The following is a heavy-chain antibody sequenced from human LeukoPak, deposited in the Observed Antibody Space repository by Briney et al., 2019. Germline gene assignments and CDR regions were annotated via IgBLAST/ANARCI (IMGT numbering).Heavy chain of an antibody. J-gene: IGHJ5*02. CDR1: GDSFTSDKSY. CDR3: ARSGQQLDLLANWFDP. V-gene: IGHV4-61*02. Sequence: PSETLSLTCTVSGDSFTSDKSYWSWVRQPAGKGLEWIGRIFTSGNTHYNSSLKSRVTISVDTSKNQFSLKLSSVTAADTAVYYCARSGQQLDLLANWFDPWGQGTLVTVSS. CDR2: IFTSGNT. D-gene: IGHD6-13*01.